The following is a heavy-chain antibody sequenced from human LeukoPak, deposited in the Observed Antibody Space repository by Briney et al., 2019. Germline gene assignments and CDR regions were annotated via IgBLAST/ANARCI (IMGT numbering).Heavy chain of an antibody. V-gene: IGHV4-38-2*01. CDR2: IYYSGNT. CDR3: ARFAAPQLTRIDY. Sequence: SETLSLTCAVSGYSISSAFYWGWIRQPPGKGLEWIGSIYYSGNTVYNPSLKSRLTISVDTSKNQFSLRLSSVTAADTAVYYCARFAAPQLTRIDYWGQGILVTVSS. CDR1: GYSISSAFY. J-gene: IGHJ4*02. D-gene: IGHD1-1*01.